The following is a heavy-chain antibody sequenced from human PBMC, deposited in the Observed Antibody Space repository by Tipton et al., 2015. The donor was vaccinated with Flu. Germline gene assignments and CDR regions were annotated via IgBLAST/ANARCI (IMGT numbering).Heavy chain of an antibody. CDR1: ADSISSDYY. V-gene: IGHV4-38-2*02. Sequence: TLSLTCTISADSISSDYYWGWIRQPPGKGLEWIGNIFRTGTTYRNPSLKSRVTISVDTSRNQFSLKLSSVTAADTAVYYCARVNTAMADYYYYGMDVWGQGTTVTVSS. J-gene: IGHJ6*02. CDR2: IFRTGTT. D-gene: IGHD5-18*01. CDR3: ARVNTAMADYYYYGMDV.